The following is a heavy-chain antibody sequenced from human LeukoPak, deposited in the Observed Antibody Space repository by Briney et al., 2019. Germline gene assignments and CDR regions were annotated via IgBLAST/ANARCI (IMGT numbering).Heavy chain of an antibody. D-gene: IGHD2-21*02. CDR3: ATDRDNSDWQKRFDS. Sequence: PGGSLRLSCAASGFTFSTYWMNWYRQAPGRGLEWVGNINQDASEINNVDSVRGRFATSRDNAKNSLHLQKNSLRAEDTAVYYCATDRDNSDWQKRFDSWGQGTLVTVSS. CDR1: GFTFSTYW. J-gene: IGHJ4*02. CDR2: INQDASEI. V-gene: IGHV3-7*01.